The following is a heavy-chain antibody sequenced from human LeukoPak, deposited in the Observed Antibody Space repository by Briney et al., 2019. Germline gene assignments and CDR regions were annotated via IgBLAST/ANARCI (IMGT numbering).Heavy chain of an antibody. CDR1: GGSISSGGYY. D-gene: IGHD3-22*01. CDR2: IYHSGST. Sequence: SETLSLTCTVSGGSISSGGYYWSWIRQPPGKGLEWIGYIYHSGSTYYNPSLKSRVTISVDRSKNQFSLKLSSVTAADTAVYYSARDTKDYYDSSGYHIEGGAFDIWGQGTMVTVSS. J-gene: IGHJ3*02. V-gene: IGHV4-30-2*01. CDR3: ARDTKDYYDSSGYHIEGGAFDI.